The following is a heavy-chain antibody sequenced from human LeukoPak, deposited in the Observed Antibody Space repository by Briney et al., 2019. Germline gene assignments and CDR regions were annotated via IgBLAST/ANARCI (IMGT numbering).Heavy chain of an antibody. J-gene: IGHJ6*03. Sequence: GGSLRLSCAASGSTFDDYGMSWVRQAPGKGLEWVSGINWNGGSTGYADSVKGRFTISRDNAKNSLYLQMNSLRAEDTALYYCARDGDYGTYYYYMDVWGKGTTVTVSS. D-gene: IGHD4-17*01. CDR2: INWNGGST. CDR3: ARDGDYGTYYYYMDV. CDR1: GSTFDDYG. V-gene: IGHV3-20*04.